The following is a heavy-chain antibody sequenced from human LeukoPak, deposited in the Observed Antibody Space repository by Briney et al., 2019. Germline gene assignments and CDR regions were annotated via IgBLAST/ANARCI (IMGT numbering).Heavy chain of an antibody. CDR3: AKDYSGSSPWWFDP. CDR1: GFSFSSFS. D-gene: IGHD1-26*01. Sequence: GGSLRLSCAASGFSFSSFSISWVRQAPGTGLEWVSGISASGGLTYYADSVKGRFTISRDNSKNTLYLQVNSLRAEDMAVYYCAKDYSGSSPWWFDPWGQGTLVTVSS. J-gene: IGHJ5*02. CDR2: ISASGGLT. V-gene: IGHV3-23*01.